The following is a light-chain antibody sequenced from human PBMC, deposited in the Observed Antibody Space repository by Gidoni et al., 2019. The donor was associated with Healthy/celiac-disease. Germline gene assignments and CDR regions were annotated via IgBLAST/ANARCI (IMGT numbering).Light chain of an antibody. CDR2: GAS. J-gene: IGKJ4*01. V-gene: IGKV3-15*01. CDR1: QSVSSN. CDR3: QQYNNWPPLT. Sequence: EIVMTQSPATLSVSPGDRATLSCRARQSVSSNLAWYQQKPGQAPRLLIYGASTRATGIPARFSGSGSATAFTLTISSLHSEDFAVYYCQQYNNWPPLTFGGGTKVEIK.